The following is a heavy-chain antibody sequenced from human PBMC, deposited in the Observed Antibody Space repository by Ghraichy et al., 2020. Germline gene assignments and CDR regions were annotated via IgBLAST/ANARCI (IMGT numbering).Heavy chain of an antibody. J-gene: IGHJ4*02. CDR3: ARGRSGSGSFFPLDY. CDR2: INHSGST. Sequence: SETLSLTCAVYGGSFSGYYWSWIRQPPGKGLEWIGEINHSGSTNYNPSLKSRVTISVDTSKNQFSLKLSSVTAADTAVYYCARGRSGSGSFFPLDYWGQGTLVTVSS. D-gene: IGHD3-10*01. V-gene: IGHV4-34*01. CDR1: GGSFSGYY.